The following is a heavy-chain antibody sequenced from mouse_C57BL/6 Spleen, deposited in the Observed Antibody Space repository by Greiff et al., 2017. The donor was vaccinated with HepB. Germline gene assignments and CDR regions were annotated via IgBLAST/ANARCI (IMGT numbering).Heavy chain of an antibody. CDR3: ASHYYGSSYWYFDV. V-gene: IGHV7-3*01. CDR2: IRNKANGYTT. D-gene: IGHD1-1*01. CDR1: GFTFTDYY. Sequence: EVMLVESGGGLVQPGGSLILSCAASGFTFTDYYMSWVRQPPGKALEWLGFIRNKANGYTTEYSASVKGRFTISRDNSQSILYLQMNALRAEDSATYYCASHYYGSSYWYFDVWGTGTTVTVSS. J-gene: IGHJ1*03.